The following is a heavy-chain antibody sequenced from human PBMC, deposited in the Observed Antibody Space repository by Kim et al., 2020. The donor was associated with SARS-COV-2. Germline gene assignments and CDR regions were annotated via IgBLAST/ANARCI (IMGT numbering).Heavy chain of an antibody. Sequence: YNPSRKSRVTISVDTSKNQFSLKLSSVTAADTAVYYCARQNIAAAGNFDYWGQGTLVTVSS. V-gene: IGHV4-39*01. CDR3: ARQNIAAAGNFDY. D-gene: IGHD6-13*01. J-gene: IGHJ4*02.